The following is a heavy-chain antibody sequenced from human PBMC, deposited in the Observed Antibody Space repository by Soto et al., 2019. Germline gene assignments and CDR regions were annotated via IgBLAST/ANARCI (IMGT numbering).Heavy chain of an antibody. CDR3: AREDDGGDRDYYGLDV. CDR2: IHYSGSI. D-gene: IGHD2-21*02. V-gene: IGHV4-30-4*08. CDR1: GGSISYEYFH. Sequence: SETLSLTCTVSGGSISYEYFHWAWIRQSPGKGLEWIGYIHYSGSIIYNPSFKSRVTISVDTSKNQFSLQLSSVTAADTAVYFCAREDDGGDRDYYGLDVWGQGTTVTVSS. J-gene: IGHJ6*02.